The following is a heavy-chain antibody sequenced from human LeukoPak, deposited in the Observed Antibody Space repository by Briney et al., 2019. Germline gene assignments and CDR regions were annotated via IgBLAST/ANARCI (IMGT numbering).Heavy chain of an antibody. V-gene: IGHV4-34*01. Sequence: SETLSLTCAVHGGSFSGYYWSWIRQPPGKGLEWIGEINHRATTNYNPSLKRRVTISVDTSKNQFSLKPSSVTAADTAVYYCARGRGSGWTRWFYWFDPWGRGTLVTVSP. CDR1: GGSFSGYY. J-gene: IGHJ5*02. CDR2: INHRATT. CDR3: ARGRGSGWTRWFYWFDP. D-gene: IGHD6-19*01.